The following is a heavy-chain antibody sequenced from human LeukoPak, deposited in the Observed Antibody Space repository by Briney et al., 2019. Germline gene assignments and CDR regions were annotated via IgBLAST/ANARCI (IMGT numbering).Heavy chain of an antibody. V-gene: IGHV3-74*01. J-gene: IGHJ6*03. CDR3: ARGSIAVAGRYYYYYMDV. D-gene: IGHD6-19*01. CDR2: INSDGSST. CDR1: GFTFSSYW. Sequence: GGSLRLSCAASGFTFSSYWMHWVRQAPGKGLVWVSRINSDGSSTSYADSVKGRFTISRDNAKNTLYLQMNSLRAEDTAVYYCARGSIAVAGRYYYYYMDVWGKGPRSPSP.